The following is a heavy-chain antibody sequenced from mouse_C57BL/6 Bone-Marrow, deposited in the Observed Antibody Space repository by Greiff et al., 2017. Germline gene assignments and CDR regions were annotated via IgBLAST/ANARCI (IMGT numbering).Heavy chain of an antibody. CDR1: GFTFSSYG. CDR3: ARHAVVAGYFDV. V-gene: IGHV5-6*01. Sequence: EVQGVESGGDLVKPGGSLKLSCAASGFTFSSYGMSWVRQTPDKRLEWVATISSGGSYTYDPDSVKGRFTISRDNAKNTLYLQMSSRKSEDTARYYCARHAVVAGYFDVWGTGTTVTVSS. J-gene: IGHJ1*03. D-gene: IGHD1-1*01. CDR2: ISSGGSYT.